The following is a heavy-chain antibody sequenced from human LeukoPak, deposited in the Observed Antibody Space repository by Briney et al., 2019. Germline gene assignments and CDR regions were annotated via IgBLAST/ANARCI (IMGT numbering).Heavy chain of an antibody. D-gene: IGHD5-12*01. CDR3: AKVERPSYSGYDPKSFDY. J-gene: IGHJ4*02. Sequence: GGSLRLSCAASGFTFSSCAMSWVRQAPGKGLEWVSAISGSGGSTYYADSVKGRFTISRDNSKNTLYLQMNSLRAEDTAVYYCAKVERPSYSGYDPKSFDYWGQGTLVTVSS. V-gene: IGHV3-23*01. CDR1: GFTFSSCA. CDR2: ISGSGGST.